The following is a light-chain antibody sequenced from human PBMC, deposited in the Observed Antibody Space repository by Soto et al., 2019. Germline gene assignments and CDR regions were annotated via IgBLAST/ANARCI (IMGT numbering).Light chain of an antibody. Sequence: QSVLTQPPSASGSPGQSVTISCTGTSSDVGGYNYVSWYQQHPGQAPKLLTYEVSKRPSGVPDRFSGSKSGNTASLTVSGLQAEDEADYYCSSYGGNNNLLFGGGTKLTVL. CDR2: EVS. CDR3: SSYGGNNNLL. CDR1: SSDVGGYNY. V-gene: IGLV2-8*01. J-gene: IGLJ2*01.